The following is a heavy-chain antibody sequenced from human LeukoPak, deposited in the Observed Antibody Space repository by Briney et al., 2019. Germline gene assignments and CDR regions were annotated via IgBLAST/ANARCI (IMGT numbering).Heavy chain of an antibody. CDR3: ARGDIVVVPAALDY. CDR1: GFTFSSYG. Sequence: GRSLRLSCAASGFTFSSYGMHWVRQAAGKGLEWVAAIWYDGSNKYYADSVKGRFTISRDNSKNTLYLQMNSLRAEDTAVYYCARGDIVVVPAALDYWGQGTLVTVSS. CDR2: IWYDGSNK. D-gene: IGHD2-2*01. J-gene: IGHJ4*02. V-gene: IGHV3-33*01.